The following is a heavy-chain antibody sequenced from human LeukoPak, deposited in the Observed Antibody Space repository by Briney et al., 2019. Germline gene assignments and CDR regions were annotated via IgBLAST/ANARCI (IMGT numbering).Heavy chain of an antibody. CDR1: GGSSSGYY. CDR2: INHSGST. D-gene: IGHD4-4*01. Sequence: SETLSLTCAVYGGSSSGYYWSWIRQPPGKGLEWIGEINHSGSTNYNPSLKSRVTISVDTSKNQFSLKLSSVTAADTAVYYCARRSTETTVSVLFGYWGQGTLVTVSS. V-gene: IGHV4-34*01. CDR3: ARRSTETTVSVLFGY. J-gene: IGHJ4*02.